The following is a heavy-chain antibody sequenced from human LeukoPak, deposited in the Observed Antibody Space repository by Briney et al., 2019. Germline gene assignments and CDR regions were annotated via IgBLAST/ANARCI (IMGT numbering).Heavy chain of an antibody. Sequence: ASVKVSCKASGYTFTSYYMHWVRQTPGQGLEWMGLINPTGGSTGYAQKFQGRVTMTRDMSTSTDYMELSSLRSEDTAVYSCAREGLDYWGQGTLVTVSS. CDR1: GYTFTSYY. CDR3: AREGLDY. V-gene: IGHV1-46*01. CDR2: INPTGGST. D-gene: IGHD3-16*01. J-gene: IGHJ4*02.